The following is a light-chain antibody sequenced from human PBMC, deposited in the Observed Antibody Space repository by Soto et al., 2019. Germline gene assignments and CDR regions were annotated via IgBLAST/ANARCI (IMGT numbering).Light chain of an antibody. Sequence: EIVLTQSPGTLSLSPGERATLSCRASQSVSSSQSVSSSYLAWYQQKPGQAPRLVIHRASSRATGIPDRFSGSGSGTDFTLTISRLEAEDFAVYYCQQYGTSPWTFGQGTKVGIK. V-gene: IGKV3-20*01. CDR1: QSVSSSQSVSSSY. J-gene: IGKJ1*01. CDR3: QQYGTSPWT. CDR2: RAS.